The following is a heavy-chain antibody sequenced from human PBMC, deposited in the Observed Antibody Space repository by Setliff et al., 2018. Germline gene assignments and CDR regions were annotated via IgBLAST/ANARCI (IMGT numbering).Heavy chain of an antibody. V-gene: IGHV4-34*01. CDR2: INHSGST. D-gene: IGHD3-3*01. Sequence: PSETLSLTCAVYGGSFSGYYWSWIRQPPGKGLEWIGEINHSGSTNYNPSLKSRVTISVDTSKNQFSLKLSSVTAADTAVYYCARDKRQYNFWSGYYGSWGNYFD. CDR1: GGSFSGYY. CDR3: ARDKRQYNFWSGYYGSWGNYFD. J-gene: IGHJ4*01.